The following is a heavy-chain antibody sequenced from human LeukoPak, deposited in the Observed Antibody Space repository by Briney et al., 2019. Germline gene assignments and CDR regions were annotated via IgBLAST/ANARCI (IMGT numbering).Heavy chain of an antibody. Sequence: GESLKISCKGSGYSFTTYWIGWVRQMPGKGLEWMGIIYPGDSDTRYNPSFQGQVTISADKSISTAYLQWSSLKASDTATYYCARPSGGDWYYFDYWGQGTLVTDSS. CDR1: GYSFTTYW. D-gene: IGHD2-21*02. CDR3: ARPSGGDWYYFDY. CDR2: IYPGDSDT. V-gene: IGHV5-51*01. J-gene: IGHJ4*02.